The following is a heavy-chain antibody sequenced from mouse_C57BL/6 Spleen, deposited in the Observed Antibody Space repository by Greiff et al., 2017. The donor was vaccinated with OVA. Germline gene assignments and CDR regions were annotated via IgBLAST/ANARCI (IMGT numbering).Heavy chain of an antibody. CDR1: GFTFSDYG. CDR2: ISSGSSTI. Sequence: VQLKESGGGLVKPGGSLKLSCAASGFTFSDYGMHWVRQAPEKGLEWVAYISSGSSTIYYADTVKGRFPISRSNAKNTLFLQMTSLRSEDTAMYYCARPNYDYDACDDWGQGTTLTVSS. V-gene: IGHV5-17*01. D-gene: IGHD2-4*01. J-gene: IGHJ2*01. CDR3: ARPNYDYDACDD.